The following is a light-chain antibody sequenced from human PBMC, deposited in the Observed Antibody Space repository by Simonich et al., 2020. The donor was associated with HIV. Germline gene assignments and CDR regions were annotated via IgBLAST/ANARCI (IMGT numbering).Light chain of an antibody. CDR1: QSVNSY. V-gene: IGKV3-11*01. J-gene: IGKJ4*01. Sequence: EIVLTQSPATLSLSPGERATLSCRASQSVNSYLAWYQQKPGQAPRLLIYDASNMATGIPARFSGSGYGTDFTLTISSLEPEDFAVYYCQQRSNWPPLTFGGGTKVEIK. CDR3: QQRSNWPPLT. CDR2: DAS.